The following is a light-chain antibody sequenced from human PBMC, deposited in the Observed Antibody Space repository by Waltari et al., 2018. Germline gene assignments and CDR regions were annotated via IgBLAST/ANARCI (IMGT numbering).Light chain of an antibody. CDR3: QSYDSSLSGGV. V-gene: IGLV1-40*01. CDR1: SSNIGAGYD. CDR2: GNS. Sequence: QSVLTQPPSVSGAPGQRVTISCTGSSSNIGAGYDVHWYQQLPGTAPKLLMCGNSNRPSGVPDRFSGSKSGTSASLAITGLQAEDEADYYCQSYDSSLSGGVFGGGTKLTVL. J-gene: IGLJ2*01.